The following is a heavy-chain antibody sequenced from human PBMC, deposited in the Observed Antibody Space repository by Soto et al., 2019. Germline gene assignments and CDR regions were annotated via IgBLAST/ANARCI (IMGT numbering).Heavy chain of an antibody. Sequence: QVQLVESGGGVVQPGRSLRLSCAASGFTFSSYGMHWVRQAPGKGLEWVAVISYDGSNKYYADSVKGRFTISRDNSKNTLYLQMNRLRAEDTAVYYCAGPYSGYYLGDYFDYWGQGTLVTVSS. CDR1: GFTFSSYG. J-gene: IGHJ4*02. V-gene: IGHV3-30*03. CDR2: ISYDGSNK. CDR3: AGPYSGYYLGDYFDY. D-gene: IGHD5-12*01.